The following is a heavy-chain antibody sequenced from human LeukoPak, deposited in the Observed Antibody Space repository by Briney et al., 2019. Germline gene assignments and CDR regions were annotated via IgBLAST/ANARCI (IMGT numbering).Heavy chain of an antibody. Sequence: SGPTLVKPTQTLTLTCTFSGFSLRTSGVGVGWIRQPPGKALEWLALIYWDDDKRYSPSLKSRLTITKDTSKNQVVISMTDMDPVDTATYYCAHRWVGSSWYWVYFDYWGPGTLVTVSS. CDR2: IYWDDDK. V-gene: IGHV2-5*02. D-gene: IGHD6-13*01. CDR3: AHRWVGSSWYWVYFDY. J-gene: IGHJ4*02. CDR1: GFSLRTSGVG.